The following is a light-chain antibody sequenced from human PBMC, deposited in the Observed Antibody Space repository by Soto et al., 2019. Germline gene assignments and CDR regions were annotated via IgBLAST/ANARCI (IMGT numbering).Light chain of an antibody. CDR3: QVCDISSDHPVV. CDR1: NIGSQS. Sequence: SYELTQLPSVSVAPGETARITCGGNNIGSQSVHWYQQKPGQAPVLVIYYDSDRPSGIPERFSGSNSGNTATLTISRVEVGDEADYYCQVCDISSDHPVVFGGGTKLTVL. V-gene: IGLV3-21*04. J-gene: IGLJ2*01. CDR2: YDS.